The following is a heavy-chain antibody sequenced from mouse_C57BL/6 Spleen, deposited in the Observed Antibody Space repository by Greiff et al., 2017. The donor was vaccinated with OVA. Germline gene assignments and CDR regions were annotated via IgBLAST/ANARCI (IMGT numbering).Heavy chain of an antibody. V-gene: IGHV1-72*01. CDR2: IDPNSGGT. J-gene: IGHJ4*01. CDR1: GYTFTSYW. Sequence: VQLQQPGAELVKPGASVKLSCKASGYTFTSYWMHWVKQRPGRGLEWIGRIDPNSGGTKYNEKFKSKATLTVDKPSSTAYMQLGSLTSEDSAVYYCASPTTVVANYAMDYWGQGTSVTVSS. D-gene: IGHD1-1*01. CDR3: ASPTTVVANYAMDY.